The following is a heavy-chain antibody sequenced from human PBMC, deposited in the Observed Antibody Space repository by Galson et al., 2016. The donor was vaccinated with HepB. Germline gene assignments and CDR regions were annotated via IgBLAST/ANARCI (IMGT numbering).Heavy chain of an antibody. CDR1: EFTFTSYA. CDR2: ISDSGGST. V-gene: IGHV3-23*01. J-gene: IGHJ4*02. Sequence: SLRLSCAASEFTFTSYAMSWVRQAPGKGLEWVSGISDSGGSTYYADSVKGRFTFSRDNSKNTLYLQMNSLRAEDTAVYYCAKDYVDMSTGPGLRRGTYYFDYWGQGTLVTVSS. D-gene: IGHD5-24*01. CDR3: AKDYVDMSTGPGLRRGTYYFDY.